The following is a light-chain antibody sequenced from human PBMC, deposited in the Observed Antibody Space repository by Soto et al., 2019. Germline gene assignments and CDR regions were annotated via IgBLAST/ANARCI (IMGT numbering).Light chain of an antibody. V-gene: IGKV3-11*01. CDR1: ESVSSY. CDR2: DAT. J-gene: IGKJ5*01. Sequence: EIVLTQSPATLSLSPGERATLSCRASESVSSYFAWYQQKPGQAPRLLIYDATSRATGIPARFSGSGSGTDVTLTISSLEPEDFAVYYCQQRNDWPAITFGQGTRLDMK. CDR3: QQRNDWPAIT.